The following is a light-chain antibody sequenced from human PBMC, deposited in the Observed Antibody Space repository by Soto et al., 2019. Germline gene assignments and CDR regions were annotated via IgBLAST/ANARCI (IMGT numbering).Light chain of an antibody. CDR3: QQYYSTLPT. J-gene: IGKJ1*01. CDR1: QSVLYSSNNKNY. V-gene: IGKV4-1*01. CDR2: RAS. Sequence: DIVMTQSPDSLAVSLGERATINCTSSQSVLYSSNNKNYLAWYQQKPGQPPKLLIYRASTRESGVPDRFSGXXXXXXXXXXXXXXXAXDVAVYYCQQYYSTLPTFGQGTKVEIK.